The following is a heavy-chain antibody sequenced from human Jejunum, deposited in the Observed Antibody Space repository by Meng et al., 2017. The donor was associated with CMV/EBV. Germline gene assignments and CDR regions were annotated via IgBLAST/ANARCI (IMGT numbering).Heavy chain of an antibody. J-gene: IGHJ5*02. Sequence: LQLQESGPGLVKPSATLSLTCTVSGGSISSSNYYWDWIRQPPGKGLEWIGSISYRGTTYYSPSLKSRITISLDTSNNQFSLRLTSVTAADSAVYYCAIRPLSWFDPWGQGTLVTVSS. CDR2: ISYRGTT. CDR3: AIRPLSWFDP. V-gene: IGHV4-39*07. CDR1: GGSISSSNYY.